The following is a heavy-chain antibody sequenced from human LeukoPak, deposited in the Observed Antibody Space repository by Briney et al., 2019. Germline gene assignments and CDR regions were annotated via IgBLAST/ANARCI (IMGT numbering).Heavy chain of an antibody. D-gene: IGHD4-17*01. CDR1: DDIFADYG. CDR3: ARTGDYGDYGVGY. V-gene: IGHV1-18*01. J-gene: IGHJ4*02. Sequence: ASVKVSCKASDDIFADYGITWVRQAPGQGLEWMGWISGYNGQTKYAQKFQGRVTMTTDRSTSTAYMELRSLRSDDTAVYYCARTGDYGDYGVGYWGQGTLVTVSS. CDR2: ISGYNGQT.